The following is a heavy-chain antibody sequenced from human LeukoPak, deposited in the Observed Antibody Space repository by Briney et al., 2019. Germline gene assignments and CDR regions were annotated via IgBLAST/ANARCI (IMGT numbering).Heavy chain of an antibody. CDR1: GFTFRSYW. J-gene: IGHJ4*02. Sequence: WGSLRLSCAASGFTFRSYWMHGVRQAPGKVLEWVSRVIRDGSFTNYADSVKGRFTISRDNAKNTLYLQMSSLRAEDTAVYFCVRDGDDFNFDYWGQGSLVTVSS. CDR2: VIRDGSFT. D-gene: IGHD5-24*01. CDR3: VRDGDDFNFDY. V-gene: IGHV3-74*01.